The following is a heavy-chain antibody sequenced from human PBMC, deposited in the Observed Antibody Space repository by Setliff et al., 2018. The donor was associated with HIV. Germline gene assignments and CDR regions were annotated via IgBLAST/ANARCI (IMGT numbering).Heavy chain of an antibody. CDR2: VYQSGTT. D-gene: IGHD6-6*01. Sequence: NPSETLSLTCDVSGSFITSGYYWGWVRQPPGKGLEWIGTVYQSGTTYFNPSLEERISMSFDTTMNQFSLEVRSVTAADTAIYYCSREYTSSSGIDFWGQAGSDFWGQGIPVTVSS. V-gene: IGHV4-38-2*02. CDR1: GSFITSGYY. J-gene: IGHJ4*02. CDR3: SREYTSSSGIDFWGQAGSDF.